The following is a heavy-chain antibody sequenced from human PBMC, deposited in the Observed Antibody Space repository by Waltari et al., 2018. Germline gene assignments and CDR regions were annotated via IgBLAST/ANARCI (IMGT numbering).Heavy chain of an antibody. CDR1: GYDFTTYW. J-gene: IGHJ4*02. Sequence: EVQLEQSGAEVRKPGESLTISCKASGYDFTTYWITWVRQMPGKGLEWMGRNDHSDSYRSDSPSFQGHVTISADTPTNTAYLHWTSLTASDTAIYYCARHSTRGSSWNDFWGQGTLVTVSS. CDR3: ARHSTRGSSWNDF. V-gene: IGHV5-10-1*03. D-gene: IGHD6-13*01. CDR2: NDHSDSYR.